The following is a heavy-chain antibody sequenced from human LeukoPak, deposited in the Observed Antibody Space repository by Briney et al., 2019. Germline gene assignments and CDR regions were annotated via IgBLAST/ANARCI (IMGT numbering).Heavy chain of an antibody. CDR2: ISWNSGSM. CDR3: ATGGQWLVLYDAFDI. D-gene: IGHD6-19*01. V-gene: IGHV3-9*01. Sequence: GGSLRLSCAASGFTFDDYAMHWVRQAPGKGLEWVSGISWNSGSMGYADSVKGRFTISRDNAKNSLYLQMNSLRSEDTAVYYCATGGQWLVLYDAFDIWGQGTMVTVSS. CDR1: GFTFDDYA. J-gene: IGHJ3*02.